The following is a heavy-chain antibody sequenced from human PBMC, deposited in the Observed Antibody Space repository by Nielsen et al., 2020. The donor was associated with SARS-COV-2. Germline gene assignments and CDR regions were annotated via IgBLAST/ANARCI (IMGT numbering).Heavy chain of an antibody. J-gene: IGHJ4*02. CDR3: ARAQSRWELLGPPDY. Sequence: GESLKISCAASGFTFSSYWMHWVRQAPGKGLVWVSRINSDGSSTSYADSVKGRFTISRDNAKNTLYLQMNSLRAEDTAVYYCARAQSRWELLGPPDYWGQGTLVTVSS. CDR2: INSDGSST. CDR1: GFTFSSYW. D-gene: IGHD1-26*01. V-gene: IGHV3-74*01.